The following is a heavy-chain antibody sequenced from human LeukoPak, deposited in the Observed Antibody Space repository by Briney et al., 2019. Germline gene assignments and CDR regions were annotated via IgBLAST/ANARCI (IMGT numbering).Heavy chain of an antibody. CDR1: GFTFGDYA. CDR2: IRSKAYGGTT. V-gene: IGHV3-49*03. D-gene: IGHD6-19*01. CDR3: TRDNSMYSSGWYPCLVDY. J-gene: IGHJ4*02. Sequence: PGGSLRLSCTASGFTFGDYAMSWFRQAPGKGLEWVGFIRSKAYGGTTEYAASVKGRFTISRDDSKSIAYLQMNSLKTEDTAVYYCTRDNSMYSSGWYPCLVDYWGQGTLVTVSS.